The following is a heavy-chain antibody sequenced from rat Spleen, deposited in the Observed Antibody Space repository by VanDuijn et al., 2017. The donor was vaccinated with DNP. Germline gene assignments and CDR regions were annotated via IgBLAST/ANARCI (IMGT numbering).Heavy chain of an antibody. CDR1: GFTFSDYY. CDR3: ARPDY. V-gene: IGHV5-25*01. Sequence: EVQLVESGGGLVQPGRSLKLSCAASGFTFSDYYMAWVRQAPTRGLEWVAYIGSAAYAPYYGDSVKGRFTISRDNAKSTLYLQMDSLRSEDTATYYCARPDYWGQGVMVTVSS. CDR2: IGSAAYAP. J-gene: IGHJ2*01.